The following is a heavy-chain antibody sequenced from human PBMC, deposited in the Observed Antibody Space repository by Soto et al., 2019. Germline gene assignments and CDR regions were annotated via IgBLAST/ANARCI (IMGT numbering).Heavy chain of an antibody. Sequence: ASVKVSCKDSGYTFTSDGIMWVRQAPGQRLERMGWISAYNGNTNYAQKLHGSVTMTTDTSTSTAYMELRSLRSDDTAVYYCARDVQYCSSTSCYGRGRYNWFDPWGQGTLVTVSS. J-gene: IGHJ5*02. CDR1: GYTFTSDG. D-gene: IGHD2-2*01. CDR2: ISAYNGNT. CDR3: ARDVQYCSSTSCYGRGRYNWFDP. V-gene: IGHV1-18*01.